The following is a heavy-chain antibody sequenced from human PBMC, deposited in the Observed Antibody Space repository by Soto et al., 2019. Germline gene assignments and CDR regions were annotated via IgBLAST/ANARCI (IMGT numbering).Heavy chain of an antibody. V-gene: IGHV3-21*01. J-gene: IGHJ6*03. D-gene: IGHD6-13*01. Sequence: EVQLVESGGGLVKPGGSLRLSCATSGFSLSRYTMNWVRQAPGKGLEWVSSISSSSTYIYYADSVKGRFTISRDNAKNSVYLQMNSLRAADTAASYCAGYTHSWFVNPYYCMDVWGKVTTVTVAS. CDR2: ISSSSTYI. CDR1: GFSLSRYT. CDR3: AGYTHSWFVNPYYCMDV.